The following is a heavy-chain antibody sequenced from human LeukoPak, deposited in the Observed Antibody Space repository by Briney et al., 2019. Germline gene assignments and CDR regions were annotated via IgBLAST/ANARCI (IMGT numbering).Heavy chain of an antibody. Sequence: GRSLRLFCVASGFTFRSYAMHWVRQAPGKGLEWVAVISYDGSKKYYADSVKGRFTISRDNSKNTLYVQMNSLRAEDTAVYYCARDSSPAPDGYNCHYWGQGTLVTVSS. CDR2: ISYDGSKK. CDR1: GFTFRSYA. V-gene: IGHV3-30-3*01. J-gene: IGHJ4*02. D-gene: IGHD5-24*01. CDR3: ARDSSPAPDGYNCHY.